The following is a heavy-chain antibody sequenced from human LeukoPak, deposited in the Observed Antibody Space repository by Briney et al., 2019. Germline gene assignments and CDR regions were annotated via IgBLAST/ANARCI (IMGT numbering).Heavy chain of an antibody. CDR1: GGSIGTYY. V-gene: IGHV4-59*08. CDR2: IYVTGT. CDR3: ARHIGGGIEDMDV. Sequence: SETLSLTCTVSGGSIGTYYWSWIRQSPGKGLEWIGYIYVTGTRYNPYHQSRVTISVDRSRNQFFLKMSSVTAADTAVYYCARHIGGGIEDMDVWGKGTKVSVSS. J-gene: IGHJ6*03. D-gene: IGHD3-16*02.